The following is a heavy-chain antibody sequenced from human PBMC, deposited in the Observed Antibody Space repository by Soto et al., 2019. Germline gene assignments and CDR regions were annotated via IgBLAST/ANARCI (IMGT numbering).Heavy chain of an antibody. V-gene: IGHV4-31*03. J-gene: IGHJ6*03. CDR2: IYYSGST. CDR1: GGSISSGGYY. CDR3: AREGYCSGGSCPLSCYMDV. Sequence: QVQLQESGPGLVKPSQTLSLTCTVSGGSISSGGYYWSWIRQHPGKGLEWIGYIYYSGSTYYNPSLKSRVTISVDTSKNQFSLKLSSVTAADTAVYYCAREGYCSGGSCPLSCYMDVWGKGTTVTVSS. D-gene: IGHD2-15*01.